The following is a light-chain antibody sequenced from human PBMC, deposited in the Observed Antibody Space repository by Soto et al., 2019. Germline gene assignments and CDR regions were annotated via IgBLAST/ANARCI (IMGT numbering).Light chain of an antibody. CDR1: QSVSGW. Sequence: DIQLTQSPSTLSASVGDTVTVTCRASQSVSGWVAWYQQKPGEAPKLLIYDASALARGVPSRFSGSGAGTKFTLTIASLQPDDFATYYCQQYETFSGTFGPGTKVDI. CDR3: QQYETFSGT. V-gene: IGKV1-5*01. J-gene: IGKJ1*01. CDR2: DAS.